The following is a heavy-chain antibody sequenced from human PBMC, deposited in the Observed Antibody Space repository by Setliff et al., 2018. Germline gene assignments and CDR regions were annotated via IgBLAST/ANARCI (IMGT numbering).Heavy chain of an antibody. Sequence: PGGSLRLSCEASGFNFNLYNMNWVRQAPGKGLEWISYIISNSLTIHYADSVRGRFTTSRDNARNSLYLQMSNLRAEDTAVYYCVRDEVNCSGSKCYSGFDSWGQGSLVTVSS. CDR1: GFNFNLYN. V-gene: IGHV3-48*01. CDR3: VRDEVNCSGSKCYSGFDS. J-gene: IGHJ4*02. CDR2: IISNSLTI. D-gene: IGHD2-15*01.